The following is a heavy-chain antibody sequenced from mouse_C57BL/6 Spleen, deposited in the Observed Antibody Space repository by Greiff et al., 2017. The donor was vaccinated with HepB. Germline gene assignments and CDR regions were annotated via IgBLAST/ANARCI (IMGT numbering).Heavy chain of an antibody. CDR1: GYTFTSYW. CDR3: ARRYYGNYSYWYFDV. Sequence: QVQLQQPGAELVMPGASVKLSCKASGYTFTSYWMHWVKQRPGQGLEWIGEIDPSDSYTNYNQKFKGKSTLTVYKSSSTAYMQLRSLTSEDSAVYYCARRYYGNYSYWYFDVWGTGTTVTVSS. D-gene: IGHD2-1*01. V-gene: IGHV1-69*01. J-gene: IGHJ1*03. CDR2: IDPSDSYT.